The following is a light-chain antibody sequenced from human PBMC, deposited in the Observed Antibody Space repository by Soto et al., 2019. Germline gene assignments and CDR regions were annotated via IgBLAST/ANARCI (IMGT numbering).Light chain of an antibody. CDR3: SSYTSGRSYV. CDR2: AVS. Sequence: QSALTQPASVSGSPGQSITISCTGSSSDVGAYNYVSWYQQHPGKAPKLMIYAVSNRPSGVSNRFSGSKSGNTASLTISGLQAEDEADYYCSSYTSGRSYVFGTATKLTVL. V-gene: IGLV2-14*01. CDR1: SSDVGAYNY. J-gene: IGLJ1*01.